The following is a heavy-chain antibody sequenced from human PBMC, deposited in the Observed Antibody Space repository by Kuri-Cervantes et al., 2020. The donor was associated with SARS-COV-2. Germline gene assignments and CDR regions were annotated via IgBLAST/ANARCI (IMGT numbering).Heavy chain of an antibody. D-gene: IGHD6-6*01. CDR1: GGSISSSNFY. J-gene: IGHJ5*02. CDR3: ARVDSIAARPRWFDP. V-gene: IGHV4-61*01. Sequence: GSLRLSCAVLGGSISSSNFYWCWIRQPPGKGLEWIGNIYYSGSTNYNPSLKSRVTISVDTSKNQFSLKLSSVTAADTAVYYCARVDSIAARPRWFDPWGHETLVTVSS. CDR2: IYYSGST.